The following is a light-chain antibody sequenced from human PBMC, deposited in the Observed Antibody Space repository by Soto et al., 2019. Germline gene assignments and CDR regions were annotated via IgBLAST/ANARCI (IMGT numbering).Light chain of an antibody. CDR3: SSYTSGSTYV. V-gene: IGLV2-14*01. J-gene: IGLJ1*01. CDR1: SSDVGGYHY. Sequence: QSALTQPASVSGSPGQSITISCTGTSSDVGGYHYVSWYQQYPGKAPKLMIYAVSNRPSGISNRFSGSKSGNTASLTISVLHAEDEADYYCSSYTSGSTYVFGTGTKLTVL. CDR2: AVS.